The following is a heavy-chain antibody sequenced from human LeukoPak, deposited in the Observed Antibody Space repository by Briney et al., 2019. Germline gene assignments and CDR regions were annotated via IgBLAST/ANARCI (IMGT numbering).Heavy chain of an antibody. J-gene: IGHJ6*03. D-gene: IGHD6-19*01. Sequence: SETPSLTCAVYGGSFSGYYWSWIRQPPGKGLEWIGEINHSGSTNYNPSLKSRVTISVDTSKNQFSLKLSSVTAADTAVYYCARQGGSSGWYSQYYYYMDVWGKGTTVTISS. CDR3: ARQGGSSGWYSQYYYYMDV. V-gene: IGHV4-34*01. CDR2: INHSGST. CDR1: GGSFSGYY.